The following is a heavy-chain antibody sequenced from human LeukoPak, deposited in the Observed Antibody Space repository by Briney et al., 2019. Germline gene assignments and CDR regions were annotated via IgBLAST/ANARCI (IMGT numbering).Heavy chain of an antibody. CDR2: INPNRGGT. V-gene: IGHV1-2*02. D-gene: IGHD2-2*01. Sequence: ASAKVSREASLYTLTGDFMHWVPETPGPGVEWMGWINPNRGGTNYTQKLQGRVTITRDTSLSTAYFDQSRPREADKALYNSASPYQLVFESAFDIWRRGRMVSVCS. J-gene: IGHJ3*02. CDR3: ASPYQLVFESAFDI. CDR1: LYTLTGDF.